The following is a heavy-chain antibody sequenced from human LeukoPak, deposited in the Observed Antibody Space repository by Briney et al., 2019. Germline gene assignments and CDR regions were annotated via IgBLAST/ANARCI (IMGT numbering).Heavy chain of an antibody. CDR1: GGSISSYY. V-gene: IGHV4-59*01. CDR2: IYYSGST. CDR3: ARQDGDYPLYYFDY. D-gene: IGHD4-17*01. J-gene: IGHJ4*02. Sequence: PSETLSLTCTVSGGSISSYYWSWIRQPPGKGLEWIGYIYYSGSTNYNPSHKSRVTISVDTSKNQFSLKLSSVTAADTAVYYCARQDGDYPLYYFDYWGQGTLVTVSS.